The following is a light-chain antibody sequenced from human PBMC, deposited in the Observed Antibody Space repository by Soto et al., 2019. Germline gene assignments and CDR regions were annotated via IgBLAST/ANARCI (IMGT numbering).Light chain of an antibody. V-gene: IGKV1-6*01. CDR1: QGISSD. CDR2: SAS. Sequence: AIQMTQSPSSLSSSVGDRVTITCRASQGISSDFCWYHQKPASAPTLLITSASSLQTTVPSRFSGSGSGTDFTLTITSLQPDDFATYYCLQDYTVPLPFGGGTKVQIK. J-gene: IGKJ4*01. CDR3: LQDYTVPLP.